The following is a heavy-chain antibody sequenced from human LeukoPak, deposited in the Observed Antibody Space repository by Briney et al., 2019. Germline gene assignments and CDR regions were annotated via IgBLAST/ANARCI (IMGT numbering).Heavy chain of an antibody. CDR1: GYTFTSYY. CDR3: ARDPRYCSGGSCYFSGFDY. CDR2: INPSGGST. J-gene: IGHJ4*02. V-gene: IGHV1-46*01. D-gene: IGHD2-15*01. Sequence: ASVKVSCKASGYTFTSYYMHWVRQAPGQGLEWMGIINPSGGSTSYAQKFQGGVTMTRDTSTSTVYMELSSLRSEDTAVYYCARDPRYCSGGSCYFSGFDYWGQGTLVTVSS.